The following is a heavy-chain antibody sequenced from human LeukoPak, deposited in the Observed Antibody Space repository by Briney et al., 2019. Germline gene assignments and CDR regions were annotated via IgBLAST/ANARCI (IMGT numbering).Heavy chain of an antibody. D-gene: IGHD6-19*01. J-gene: IGHJ4*02. CDR3: TKAGIAVPATPDY. CDR2: ISSSGGST. CDR1: GFTFSSYA. Sequence: PGGSLRLSCAASGFTFSSYAMNWVRQAPGKGLEWVSVISSSGGSTYYADSVKGRFIISRDNSKNTLYLQMNCLRAEDTAVYYCTKAGIAVPATPDYWGQGTLVTVSS. V-gene: IGHV3-23*01.